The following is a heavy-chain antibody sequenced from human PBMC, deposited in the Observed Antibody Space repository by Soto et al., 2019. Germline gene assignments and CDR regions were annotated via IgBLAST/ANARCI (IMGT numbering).Heavy chain of an antibody. D-gene: IGHD3-9*01. CDR3: ARGDFDWVLTAMDV. J-gene: IGHJ6*02. CDR2: TYYRSKWYN. CDR1: GDSVSSNSAT. V-gene: IGHV6-1*01. Sequence: SQTLSLTCAISGDSVSSNSATWNWIRQSPSRGLEWLGRTYYRSKWYNDYALSVKSRITINPDTSKNQLSLQLNSVTPEDTAVYYCARGDFDWVLTAMDVWGQGTTVTVSS.